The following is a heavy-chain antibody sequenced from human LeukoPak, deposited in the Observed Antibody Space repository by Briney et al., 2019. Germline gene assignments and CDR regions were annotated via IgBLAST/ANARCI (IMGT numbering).Heavy chain of an antibody. CDR2: FDPEDGET. CDR3: ATDLFRLGYCSSTSCYGGY. J-gene: IGHJ4*02. Sequence: GASVKVSCKVSGYTLTELSMHWVRQAPGKGLEWMGGFDPEDGETIYAQEFQGRVTMTEDTSTDTAYMELSSLRSEDTAVYYCATDLFRLGYCSSTSCYGGYWGQGTLVTVSS. V-gene: IGHV1-24*01. D-gene: IGHD2-2*01. CDR1: GYTLTELS.